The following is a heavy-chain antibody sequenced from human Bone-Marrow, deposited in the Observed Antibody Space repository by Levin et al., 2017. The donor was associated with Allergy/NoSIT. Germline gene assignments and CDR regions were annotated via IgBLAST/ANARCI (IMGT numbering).Heavy chain of an antibody. V-gene: IGHV4-31*03. CDR1: GDSVSTGDFY. CDR3: ARVDVTSANWFDP. D-gene: IGHD4-11*01. J-gene: IGHJ5*02. CDR2: IYYTGTT. Sequence: SQTLSLTCTVSGDSVSTGDFYWSWIRQHPGKGLEWIGYIYYTGTTYYNSSLRSRATISIDTSKNQFSLRLSSMTAADTAVYYCARVDVTSANWFDPWGQGTLVTVSS.